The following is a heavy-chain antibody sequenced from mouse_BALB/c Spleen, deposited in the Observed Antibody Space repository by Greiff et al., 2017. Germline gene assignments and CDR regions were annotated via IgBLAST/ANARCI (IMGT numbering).Heavy chain of an antibody. CDR2: IDPENGNT. J-gene: IGHJ3*01. V-gene: IGHV14-1*02. CDR1: GFNIKDYY. Sequence: VQLKQSGAELVRPGALVKLSCKASGFNIKDYYMHWVKQRPEQGLEWIGRIDPENGNTIYDPKFQGKASITADTSSNTAYLQLSSLTSEDTAVYYCASSLYGNYAAYWGQGTLVTVSA. CDR3: ASSLYGNYAAY. D-gene: IGHD2-1*01.